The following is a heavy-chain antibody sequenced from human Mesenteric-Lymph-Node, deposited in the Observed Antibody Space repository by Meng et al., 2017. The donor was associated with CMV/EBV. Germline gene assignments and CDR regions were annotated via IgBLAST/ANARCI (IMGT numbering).Heavy chain of an antibody. J-gene: IGHJ4*02. CDR1: GFTFRSYA. D-gene: IGHD1-26*01. CDR2: ISDSGGGT. Sequence: GESLKISCAASGFTFRSYAMSWVRQAPGKGLEWVSVISDSGGGTYYADSVKGRFTISRDNSKNTLYLQMNSLRAEDTAVYFCAKVRDSDFNYYFDYWGQGTLVTVSS. V-gene: IGHV3-23*01. CDR3: AKVRDSDFNYYFDY.